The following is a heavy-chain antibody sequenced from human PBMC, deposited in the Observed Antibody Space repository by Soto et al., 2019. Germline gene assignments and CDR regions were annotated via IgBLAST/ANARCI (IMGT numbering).Heavy chain of an antibody. CDR1: GFTFRSYG. D-gene: IGHD3-10*01. CDR2: IWYDGSDK. V-gene: IGHV3-33*01. Sequence: QVQLVESGGGVVQPGGSLRLSCAASGFTFRSYGMHWVRQAPGKGLEWVAVIWYDGSDKYYEDSVKGRFTISRDNSTNTLYLQMNSLRAEDTAVYYWAIAGFGVTPSLHAADYWGQGTLLTVSS. J-gene: IGHJ4*02. CDR3: AIAGFGVTPSLHAADY.